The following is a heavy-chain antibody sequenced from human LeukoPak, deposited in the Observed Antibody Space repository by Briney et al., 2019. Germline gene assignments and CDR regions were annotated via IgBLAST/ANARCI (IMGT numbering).Heavy chain of an antibody. J-gene: IGHJ4*02. Sequence: SGPTLVKPTQTLTLTCTFSGFSLSTSGMRVSWIRQPPGKALEWLARIDWDDDKFYSTSLKTRLTISKDTSKNQVVLTMTNMGPVDTATYYCALKGFCRGGSCAQYYFDYWGQGTLVTVSS. CDR1: GFSLSTSGMR. CDR3: ALKGFCRGGSCAQYYFDY. V-gene: IGHV2-70*04. CDR2: IDWDDDK. D-gene: IGHD2-15*01.